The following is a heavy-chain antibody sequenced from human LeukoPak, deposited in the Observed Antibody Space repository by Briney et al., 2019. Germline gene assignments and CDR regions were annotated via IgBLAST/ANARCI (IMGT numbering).Heavy chain of an antibody. D-gene: IGHD3-10*01. CDR1: GYTLTELS. CDR3: ATASYGSGSYYNRCWFDP. Sequence: GASVKVSCKVSGYTLTELSMHWVRQAPGKGLEWMGGFDPEDGETIYAQKLQGRVTMTEDTSTDTAYMELSSLRSEDTAVYYCATASYGSGSYYNRCWFDPWGQGTLVTVSS. CDR2: FDPEDGET. V-gene: IGHV1-24*01. J-gene: IGHJ5*02.